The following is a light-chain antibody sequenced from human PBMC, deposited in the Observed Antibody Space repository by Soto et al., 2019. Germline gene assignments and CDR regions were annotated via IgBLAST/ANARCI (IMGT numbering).Light chain of an antibody. CDR2: AAS. CDR1: QTVRTY. CDR3: QQTYSTPIT. Sequence: DIQMTQSPSSLSASVGDRVTIRCRASQTVRTYLKWYQQKPGKAPILLIYAASSLPSAVPPRFTGAGSETDFTLTISSLQPEDFGTYYCQQTYSTPITFGQGTRLEI. V-gene: IGKV1-39*01. J-gene: IGKJ5*01.